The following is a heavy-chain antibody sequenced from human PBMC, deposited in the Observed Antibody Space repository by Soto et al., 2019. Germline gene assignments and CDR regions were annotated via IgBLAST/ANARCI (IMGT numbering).Heavy chain of an antibody. Sequence: SLRLSCAASGFTFGDYAMHWVRQAPGKGLEWVSGISWNSGSIGYADSVKGRFTISRDNAKNSLYLQMNSLRAEDTALYYCAKGRLLSCRSTSCYVGDYFDYWGQGTMVTVSS. CDR2: ISWNSGSI. CDR1: GFTFGDYA. CDR3: AKGRLLSCRSTSCYVGDYFDY. J-gene: IGHJ4*01. V-gene: IGHV3-9*01. D-gene: IGHD2-2*01.